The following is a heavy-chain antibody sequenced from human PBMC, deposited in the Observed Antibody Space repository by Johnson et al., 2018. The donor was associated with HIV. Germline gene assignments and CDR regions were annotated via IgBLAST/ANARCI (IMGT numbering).Heavy chain of an antibody. D-gene: IGHD3-10*01. V-gene: IGHV3-74*01. Sequence: VQLVESGGDLVQPGGSLRLSCVGSGFTFSTNWMHWVRQAPGKGLVWVSRINSDGSSTSYADSVKGRFTISRDNAKNTLYLQMDSLGAEDTAVYYCARVQLLADDVGGIWGQGTMVTVSS. J-gene: IGHJ3*02. CDR3: ARVQLLADDVGGI. CDR1: GFTFSTNW. CDR2: INSDGSST.